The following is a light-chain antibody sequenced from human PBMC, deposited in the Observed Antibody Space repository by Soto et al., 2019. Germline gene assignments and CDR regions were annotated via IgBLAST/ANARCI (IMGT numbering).Light chain of an antibody. CDR1: QSVSNY. J-gene: IGKJ4*01. Sequence: DIVLTQSPATLSLSPGERVTLSCRASQSVSNYLGWYQQKPGQAPRLLIYDASNRATGISARFSGSGSGTDFTLTISSLEPEDSAVYYCQQRSNWPLTFGGGTKVDI. V-gene: IGKV3-11*01. CDR2: DAS. CDR3: QQRSNWPLT.